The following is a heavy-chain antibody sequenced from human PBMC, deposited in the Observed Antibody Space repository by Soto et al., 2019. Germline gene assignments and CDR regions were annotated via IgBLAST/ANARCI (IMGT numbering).Heavy chain of an antibody. J-gene: IGHJ4*02. V-gene: IGHV1-69*01. Sequence: QVQLVQSGAEVRKPGSSVRVSCTASGDSFNRHTISWVRQAPGQGLEWVGGIIPIFGKESHAQKFQGRVTIIADESTSTVYMELSSLRSDDTAIYHCARGWGYDSTVYYYAYWGQGTLVIVSS. D-gene: IGHD3-22*01. CDR3: ARGWGYDSTVYYYAY. CDR1: GDSFNRHT. CDR2: IIPIFGKE.